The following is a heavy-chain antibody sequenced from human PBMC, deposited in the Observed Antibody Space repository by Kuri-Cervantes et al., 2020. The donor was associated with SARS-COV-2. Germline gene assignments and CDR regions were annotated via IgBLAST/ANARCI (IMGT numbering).Heavy chain of an antibody. Sequence: ESLKISCAVYGGSCSNYNWNWIRQSPGKGLEWIAEINHSGSTSYNPSLKSRFTISVDTSKNQFSLKVRSVAAADTAVYYCARARSSIGVVRGAMYYFWHMDVWSKGTTVTVSS. V-gene: IGHV4-34*01. CDR1: GGSCSNYN. J-gene: IGHJ6*03. CDR2: INHSGST. D-gene: IGHD3-10*01. CDR3: ARARSSIGVVRGAMYYFWHMDV.